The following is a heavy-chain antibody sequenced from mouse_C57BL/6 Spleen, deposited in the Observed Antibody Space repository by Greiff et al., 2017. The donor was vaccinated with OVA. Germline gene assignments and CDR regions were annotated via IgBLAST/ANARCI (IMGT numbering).Heavy chain of an antibody. J-gene: IGHJ3*01. V-gene: IGHV1-82*01. CDR1: GYAFSSSW. Sequence: QVQLQQSGPELVKPGASVKISCKASGYAFSSSWMNWVKQRPGKGLEWIGRIYPGDGDTNYNGKFKGKATLTADKSSSTAYMQLSSLTSEDSAVYFCARWGSYGSSKAWFAYWGQGTLVTVSA. CDR2: IYPGDGDT. CDR3: ARWGSYGSSKAWFAY. D-gene: IGHD1-1*01.